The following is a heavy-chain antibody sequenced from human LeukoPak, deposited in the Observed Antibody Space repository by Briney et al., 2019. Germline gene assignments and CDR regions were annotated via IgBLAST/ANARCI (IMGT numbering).Heavy chain of an antibody. CDR2: INHSGST. V-gene: IGHV4-34*01. D-gene: IGHD6-13*01. CDR1: GGPFSGYY. J-gene: IGHJ4*02. CDR3: ARRGYSRDFDY. Sequence: SETLSLTCAVYGGPFSGYYWSWIRQPPGKGLEWIGEINHSGSTNYNPSLKSRVTISVDTSKNQFSLKLSSVTAADTAVYYCARRGYSRDFDYWGQGTLVTVSS.